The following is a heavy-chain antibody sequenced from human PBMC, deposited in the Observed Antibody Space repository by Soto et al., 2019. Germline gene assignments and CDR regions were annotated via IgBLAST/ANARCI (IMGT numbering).Heavy chain of an antibody. Sequence: GGSLRLSCTTFGFTFGDYAMSWFRQAPGKGLEWVGFIRSKAYGGTTEYAASVKGRFTISRDNSKSIAYLQMNSLKTEDTAVYYCTRASSSGWYPDYWGQGTLVTVSS. V-gene: IGHV3-49*03. CDR3: TRASSSGWYPDY. J-gene: IGHJ4*02. CDR1: GFTFGDYA. D-gene: IGHD6-19*01. CDR2: IRSKAYGGTT.